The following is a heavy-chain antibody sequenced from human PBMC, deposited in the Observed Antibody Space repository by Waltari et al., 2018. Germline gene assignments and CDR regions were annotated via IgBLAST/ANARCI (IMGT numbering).Heavy chain of an antibody. CDR1: GGSFSGYY. V-gene: IGHV4-34*01. J-gene: IGHJ4*02. D-gene: IGHD1-1*01. Sequence: QVQLQQWGAGLLKPSETLSLTCAVYGGSFSGYYWSWIRQPPGKGLEWIGEINHSGSTNYNPSLKSRVTISVDTSKNQFSLKLSSVTAADTAVYYCARPEGRFWNPPYYFDYWGQGTLVTVSS. CDR3: ARPEGRFWNPPYYFDY. CDR2: INHSGST.